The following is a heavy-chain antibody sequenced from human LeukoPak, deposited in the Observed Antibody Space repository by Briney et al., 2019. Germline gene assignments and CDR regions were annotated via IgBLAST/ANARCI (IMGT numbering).Heavy chain of an antibody. CDR3: ARAHDLGYSYGYYY. Sequence: ASVKVSCTASGYTFTGYYMHWVRQAPGQGLEWMGWINPNSGGTNYAQKFQGWVTMTRDTSISTAYMELSRLRSDDTAVYYCARAHDLGYSYGYYYWGQGTLVTVSS. CDR2: INPNSGGT. CDR1: GYTFTGYY. V-gene: IGHV1-2*04. J-gene: IGHJ4*02. D-gene: IGHD5-18*01.